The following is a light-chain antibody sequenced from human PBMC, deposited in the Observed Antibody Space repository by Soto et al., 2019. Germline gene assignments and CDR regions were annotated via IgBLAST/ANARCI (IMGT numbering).Light chain of an antibody. CDR3: QHYNSSSEA. Sequence: EIVQTQAPVFLYPLKRERASLSCGASQSTSSSFLAWYQQKPGQAPRLLIYGASSIATGIPDRFSGTGSETDFTLTISRLEPDDFAAYYCQHYNSSSEAFGQGTKVDIK. V-gene: IGKV3-20*01. J-gene: IGKJ1*01. CDR2: GAS. CDR1: QSTSSSF.